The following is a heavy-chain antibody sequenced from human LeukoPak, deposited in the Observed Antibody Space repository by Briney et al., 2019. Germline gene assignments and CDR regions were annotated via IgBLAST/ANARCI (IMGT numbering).Heavy chain of an antibody. J-gene: IGHJ3*02. CDR1: GFTFSSYG. V-gene: IGHV3-33*01. CDR2: IWYDGSNK. D-gene: IGHD6-6*01. Sequence: GGSLRLSCAASGFTFSSYGMHWVRQAPGKGLEWVAVIWYDGSNKYYADSVKGRFTISRDNSKNTLYLQMNSLRAEDTAVYYCARAVGVAARARAFDIWGQGT. CDR3: ARAVGVAARARAFDI.